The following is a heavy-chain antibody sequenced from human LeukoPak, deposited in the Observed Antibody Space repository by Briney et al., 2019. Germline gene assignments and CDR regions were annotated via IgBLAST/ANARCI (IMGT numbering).Heavy chain of an antibody. D-gene: IGHD4-17*01. V-gene: IGHV3-11*06. Sequence: GGSLRLSCKASGFTFSDYYMSWIRQAPGKGLEWVSYISSSSSYTNYADSVKGRFTISRDNAKNSLYLQMNSLRAEDTAVYYCARGGYGDYWASDAFDIWGQGTMVTVSS. J-gene: IGHJ3*02. CDR3: ARGGYGDYWASDAFDI. CDR2: ISSSSSYT. CDR1: GFTFSDYY.